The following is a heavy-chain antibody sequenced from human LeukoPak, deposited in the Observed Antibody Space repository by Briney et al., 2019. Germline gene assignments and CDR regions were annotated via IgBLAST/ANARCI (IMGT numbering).Heavy chain of an antibody. CDR3: VRGNGNVGGRLDP. CDR1: GFTMSGIH. V-gene: IGHV3-66*01. CDR2: LYAGGST. Sequence: GGSLRLSCTASGFTMSGIHMNWVRQAPGKGLDWVSGLYAGGSTYYAGSVTGRFTISRDDSKNTLYLQMTGLRVDDTAIYYCVRGNGNVGGRLDPWGQGAWVTVSS. D-gene: IGHD1-1*01. J-gene: IGHJ5*02.